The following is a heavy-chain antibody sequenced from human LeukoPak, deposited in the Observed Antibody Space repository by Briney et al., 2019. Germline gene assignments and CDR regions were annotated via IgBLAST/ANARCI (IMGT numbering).Heavy chain of an antibody. CDR1: GGSISSSSYY. D-gene: IGHD1-26*01. J-gene: IGHJ4*02. CDR2: IYYSGST. Sequence: SETLSLTCTVSGGSISSSSYYWGWIRQPPGKGLEWIGSIYYSGSTYYNPSLKSRVTISVDTSKNQFSLKLSSVTAADTAVYYCARERRSGALGDYWGQGTLVTVSS. V-gene: IGHV4-39*07. CDR3: ARERRSGALGDY.